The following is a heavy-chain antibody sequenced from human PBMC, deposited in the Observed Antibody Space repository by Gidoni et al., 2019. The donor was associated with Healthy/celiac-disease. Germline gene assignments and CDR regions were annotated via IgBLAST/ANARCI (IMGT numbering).Heavy chain of an antibody. D-gene: IGHD3-22*01. J-gene: IGHJ4*02. CDR2: CDPEDGET. CDR3: ATDEGLSSGYYAFRD. V-gene: IGHV1-24*01. CDR1: GYTITELS. Sequence: VQLVQSGAEVKKPGASVKVSCKVSGYTITELSMHWVRQAPGKGLEWMGGCDPEDGETIYAQKFQCRVTMTEDTSTDTAYMALSSLRSEDTAVYYCATDEGLSSGYYAFRDWGQGTLVTVSS.